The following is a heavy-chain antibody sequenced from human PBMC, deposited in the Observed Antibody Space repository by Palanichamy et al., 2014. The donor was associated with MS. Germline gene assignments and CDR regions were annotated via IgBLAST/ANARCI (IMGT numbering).Heavy chain of an antibody. CDR3: ARAHLYYYDSSDFDY. CDR2: SYDGSNK. D-gene: IGHD3-22*01. Sequence: SYDGSNKYYADSVKGRFTISRDNSKNTLYLQMNSLRAEDTAVYYCARAHLYYYDSSDFDYWGQGTLVTVSS. J-gene: IGHJ4*02. V-gene: IGHV3-30*01.